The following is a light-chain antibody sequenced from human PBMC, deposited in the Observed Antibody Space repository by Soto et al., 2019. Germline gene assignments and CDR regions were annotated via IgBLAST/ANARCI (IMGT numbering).Light chain of an antibody. Sequence: EIVLTQSPGTLSLSPGEGATLSCRASQSISSNYLAWYQQRPGHAPRLLIYGASSRATGIPDRFSGGGSGTDFTLTISRLEPEDFAVYYCQQYGSSSPTTFGQGTRLE. CDR1: QSISSNY. CDR3: QQYGSSSPTT. CDR2: GAS. J-gene: IGKJ5*01. V-gene: IGKV3-20*01.